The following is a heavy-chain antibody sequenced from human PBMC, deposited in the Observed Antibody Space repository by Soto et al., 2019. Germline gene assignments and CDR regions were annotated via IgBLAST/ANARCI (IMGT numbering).Heavy chain of an antibody. D-gene: IGHD6-19*01. CDR2: INAGNGNT. CDR1: GYTFTSYA. Sequence: ASVKVSCKASGYTFTSYAMHWVRQAPGQRLEWMGWINAGNGNTKYSQKFQGRVTITRDTSASTAYMELSSLRSEDTAVYYCARDRYSSGWYGENLFDPWGKGTLVTVSS. CDR3: ARDRYSSGWYGENLFDP. J-gene: IGHJ5*02. V-gene: IGHV1-3*01.